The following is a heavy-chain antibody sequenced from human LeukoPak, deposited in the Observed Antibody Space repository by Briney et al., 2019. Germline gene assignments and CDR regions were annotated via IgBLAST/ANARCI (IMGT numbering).Heavy chain of an antibody. CDR2: ISSSGSTM. CDR1: GFTFSSYE. J-gene: IGHJ4*02. V-gene: IGHV3-48*03. D-gene: IGHD4-17*01. Sequence: PGGSLRLSCAASGFTFSSYEMIWVRQAPGKGLEWVSYISSSGSTMYYADSVKGRFTISRDNAKNSLYLQMNSLRVEDTAVYYCARYGDYWGQGTLVTVSS. CDR3: ARYGDY.